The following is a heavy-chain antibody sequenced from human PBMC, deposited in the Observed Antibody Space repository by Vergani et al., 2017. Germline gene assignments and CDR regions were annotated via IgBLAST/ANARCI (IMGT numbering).Heavy chain of an antibody. V-gene: IGHV4-39*01. Sequence: QLQLQESGPGLVKPSETLSLTCTVSGGSISSSSYYWGWIRQPPGKGLEWIGSIYYSGSTYYNPSLKSRVTISVDTSKNQFSLKLSSVTAADTAVYYCARVSPPRYCSSTSCYTLRTGAFDIWGQGTMVTVSS. CDR3: ARVSPPRYCSSTSCYTLRTGAFDI. D-gene: IGHD2-2*02. J-gene: IGHJ3*02. CDR1: GGSISSSSYY. CDR2: IYYSGST.